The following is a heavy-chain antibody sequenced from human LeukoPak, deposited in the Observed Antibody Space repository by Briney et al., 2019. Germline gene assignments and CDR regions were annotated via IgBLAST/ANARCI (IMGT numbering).Heavy chain of an antibody. J-gene: IGHJ4*02. CDR2: ISGYDGST. V-gene: IGHV3-23*01. CDR1: GFTFSNCG. D-gene: IGHD4-17*01. Sequence: GGSLRLSCAASGFTFSNCGMGWVRQAPGKGLEWVSAISGYDGSTYYADSMKGRFTISRDNSKNTLYLQMNSLRADDTAVYYCAKERLDYGDPLDYWGQGTLITVSS. CDR3: AKERLDYGDPLDY.